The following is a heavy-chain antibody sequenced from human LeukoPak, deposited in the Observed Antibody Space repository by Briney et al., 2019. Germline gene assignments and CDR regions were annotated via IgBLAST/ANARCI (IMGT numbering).Heavy chain of an antibody. V-gene: IGHV3-30*02. J-gene: IGHJ4*02. CDR1: GFTFSSYG. CDR3: AKDSANYYDSSGYGDY. CDR2: IRYDGSNK. D-gene: IGHD3-22*01. Sequence: GGSLRLSCAASGFTFSSYGMHWVRQAPGKGLEWVAFIRYDGSNKYYADSVKGRFTISRDNSKNTLYLQMNSLRAEDTAVYYCAKDSANYYDSSGYGDYWGQGTLVTVSS.